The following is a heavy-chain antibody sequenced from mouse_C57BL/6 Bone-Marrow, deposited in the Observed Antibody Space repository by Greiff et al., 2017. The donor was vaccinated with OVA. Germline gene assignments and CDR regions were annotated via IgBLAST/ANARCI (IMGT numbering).Heavy chain of an antibody. CDR3: ARRDYYYGSSFFYYAMDY. Sequence: EVQLQESGPGLVKPSQSLSLTCSVTGYSITSGYYWNWIRQFPGNKLEWMGYISYDGSNNYNPSLKNRISITRDTSKNQFFLKLNSVTTEDTATYYCARRDYYYGSSFFYYAMDYWGQGTSVTVSS. CDR1: GYSITSGYY. D-gene: IGHD1-1*01. CDR2: ISYDGSN. V-gene: IGHV3-6*01. J-gene: IGHJ4*01.